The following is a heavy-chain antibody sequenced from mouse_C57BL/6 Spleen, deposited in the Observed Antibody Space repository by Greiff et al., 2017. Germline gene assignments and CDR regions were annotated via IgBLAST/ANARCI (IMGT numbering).Heavy chain of an antibody. Sequence: QVQLKQPGTELVKPGASVKLSCKASGYTFTSYWMHWVKQRPGQGLEWIGNINPSNGGTNYNEKFKSKATLTVDKSSSTAYMQLSSLTSEDSAVYYCARSELTGTRFAYWGQGTLVTVSA. CDR1: GYTFTSYW. CDR2: INPSNGGT. J-gene: IGHJ3*01. D-gene: IGHD4-1*01. CDR3: ARSELTGTRFAY. V-gene: IGHV1-53*01.